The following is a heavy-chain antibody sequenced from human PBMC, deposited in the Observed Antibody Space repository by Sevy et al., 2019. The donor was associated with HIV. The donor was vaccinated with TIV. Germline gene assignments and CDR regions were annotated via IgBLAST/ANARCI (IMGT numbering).Heavy chain of an antibody. J-gene: IGHJ4*02. Sequence: GGSLRLSCAASGFTFSSDSMNWVRQAPGKGLEWVSYISSSSSTIYYADSEKGRFTISRDNAKNSLYLQMNSLRDEDTAVYYCAREPRDSSRSPGLVDYWGQGTLVTVSS. V-gene: IGHV3-48*02. CDR2: ISSSSSTI. D-gene: IGHD6-13*01. CDR3: AREPRDSSRSPGLVDY. CDR1: GFTFSSDS.